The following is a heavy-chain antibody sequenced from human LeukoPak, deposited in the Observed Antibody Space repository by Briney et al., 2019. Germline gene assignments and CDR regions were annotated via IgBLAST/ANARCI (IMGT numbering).Heavy chain of an antibody. J-gene: IGHJ4*02. Sequence: PSETLSLTCAVSGGSISSNWYSWVRQPPGKGLEWIGEIYHDGNTYYNPSLKSRVTISVDASKNQFSLKLSSVTAADTAVYYCAREGFNYDFWSGYWFDYWGQGTLVTVSS. CDR2: IYHDGNT. CDR1: GGSISSNW. CDR3: AREGFNYDFWSGYWFDY. V-gene: IGHV4-4*02. D-gene: IGHD3-3*01.